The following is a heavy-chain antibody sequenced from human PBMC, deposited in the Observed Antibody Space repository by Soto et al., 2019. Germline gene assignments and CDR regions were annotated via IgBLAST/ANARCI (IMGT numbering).Heavy chain of an antibody. CDR3: AKDMTHSSGSGNPFEY. CDR1: GFTFDDYA. Sequence: GGSLRLSCAASGFTFDDYAMHWVRQAPGKGLEGVSGISWNSGSIGYADSVKGRFTISRDNAKNSLYLQMNSLRAEDTALYYCAKDMTHSSGSGNPFEYWGQGTLVTVSS. CDR2: ISWNSGSI. V-gene: IGHV3-9*01. D-gene: IGHD6-19*01. J-gene: IGHJ4*02.